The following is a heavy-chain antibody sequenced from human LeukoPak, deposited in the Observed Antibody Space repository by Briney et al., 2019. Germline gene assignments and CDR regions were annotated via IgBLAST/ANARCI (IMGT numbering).Heavy chain of an antibody. V-gene: IGHV1-69*13. CDR3: AREATYCSSTSCYALDYYYGMDV. CDR1: GGTFSSYA. D-gene: IGHD2-2*01. CDR2: IIPIFGTA. J-gene: IGHJ6*04. Sequence: GASVKVSCKASGGTFSSYAISWVRQAPGQGLEWMGGIIPIFGTANYAQKLQGRVTITADESTSTAYMELSSLRSEDTAVYYCAREATYCSSTSCYALDYYYGMDVWGKGTTVTVSS.